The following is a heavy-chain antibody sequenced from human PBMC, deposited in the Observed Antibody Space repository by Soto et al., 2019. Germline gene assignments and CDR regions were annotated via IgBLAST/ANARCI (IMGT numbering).Heavy chain of an antibody. CDR2: INHSGST. J-gene: IGHJ4*02. D-gene: IGHD3-22*01. CDR3: ARVKGYYDSSGYGDY. V-gene: IGHV4-34*01. Sequence: PSETLSLTCAVYGGSFSGYYWGWIRQPPGKGLEWIGEINHSGSTNYNPSLKSRVTISVDTSKNQFSLKLSSVTAADTAVYYCARVKGYYDSSGYGDYWGQGTLVTVSS. CDR1: GGSFSGYY.